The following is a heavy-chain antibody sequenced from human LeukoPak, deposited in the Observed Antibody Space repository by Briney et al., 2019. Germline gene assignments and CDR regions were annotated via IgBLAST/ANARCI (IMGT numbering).Heavy chain of an antibody. CDR2: IYHSGST. CDR1: GYSISSGYY. J-gene: IGHJ5*02. CDR3: ARVHLYMSPANNWFDP. Sequence: SETLSLTCTVSGYSISSGYYWGWIRQPPGKGLEWIGSIYHSGSTYYNPSLKSRVTISVDTSKNQFSLKLSSVTAADTAVYYCARVHLYMSPANNWFDPWGQGTLVTVSS. V-gene: IGHV4-38-2*02.